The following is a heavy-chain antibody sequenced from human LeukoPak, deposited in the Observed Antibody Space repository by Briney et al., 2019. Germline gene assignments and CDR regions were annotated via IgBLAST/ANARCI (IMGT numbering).Heavy chain of an antibody. CDR3: ARKKAELYRHFDL. J-gene: IGHJ2*01. V-gene: IGHV4-4*07. CDR1: GGSISDSH. D-gene: IGHD1-26*01. CDR2: VYISGSV. Sequence: SETLSLTCNVSGGSISDSHWSWIRQSAEKGLEWIGRVYISGSVNYNPSLKSRVTMSVDTLKNQFSLKLTSVTAADTAVYYCARKKAELYRHFDLWGRGTLVTVSS.